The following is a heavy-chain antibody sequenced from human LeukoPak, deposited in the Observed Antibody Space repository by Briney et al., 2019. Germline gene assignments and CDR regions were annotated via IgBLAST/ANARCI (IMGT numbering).Heavy chain of an antibody. CDR2: IYYSGST. CDR1: GRSISSYY. CDR3: ARAWYYYGMDV. Sequence: SDTLSLPCSVSGRSISSYYSICMRQPPGKGLEWIGYIYYSGSTNYSPSLKSRVTISVDTSKNQFSLKLSSVTAADTAVYYCARAWYYYGMDVWGQGTTVTVSS. J-gene: IGHJ6*02. V-gene: IGHV4-59*07.